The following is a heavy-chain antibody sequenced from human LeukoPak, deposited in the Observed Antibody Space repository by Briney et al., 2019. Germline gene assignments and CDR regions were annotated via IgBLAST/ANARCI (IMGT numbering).Heavy chain of an antibody. CDR2: ISYDGSNK. CDR3: ALSWRDYDSSGYSGLGY. V-gene: IGHV3-30*03. Sequence: PGGSLRLSCAASGFTFSSYGMHWVRQAPGKGLEWVAVISYDGSNKYYADSVKGRFTISRDNSKNTLYLQMNSLRPEDTSVSYCALSWRDYDSSGYSGLGYWGQGTLVTVSS. CDR1: GFTFSSYG. J-gene: IGHJ4*02. D-gene: IGHD3-22*01.